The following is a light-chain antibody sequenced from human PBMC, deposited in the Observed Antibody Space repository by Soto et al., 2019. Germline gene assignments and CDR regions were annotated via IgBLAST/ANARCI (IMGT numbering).Light chain of an antibody. CDR1: QSISSW. J-gene: IGKJ1*01. Sequence: DIQMTQSPSTLSASVGDRVTITCRASQSISSWLAWYQQKPGKAPKLLIYKASSLESGVPSRFSGSGPGTEFTLTISSLQPDDFATYYCQQYNSYSPEFGQGTKVEIK. V-gene: IGKV1-5*03. CDR2: KAS. CDR3: QQYNSYSPE.